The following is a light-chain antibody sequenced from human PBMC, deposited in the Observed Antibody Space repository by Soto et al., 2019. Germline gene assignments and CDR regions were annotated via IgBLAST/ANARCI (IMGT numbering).Light chain of an antibody. CDR2: GAS. Sequence: DIQLTQSPPTLSASVGDRVTITCRASQSIRYYLAWYQQMPGKAPKLLIYGASSLQSGVPSRFSGSGSGTEFTLTIISLQPDDFATYFCQHHNSYSQTFGQGTKVDIK. J-gene: IGKJ1*01. CDR1: QSIRYY. V-gene: IGKV1-5*01. CDR3: QHHNSYSQT.